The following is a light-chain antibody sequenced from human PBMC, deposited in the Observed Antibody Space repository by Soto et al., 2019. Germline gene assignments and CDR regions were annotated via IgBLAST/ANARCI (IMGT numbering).Light chain of an antibody. CDR3: SSYTSSSTVV. J-gene: IGLJ2*01. CDR1: SSNLGAGYD. CDR2: GNR. V-gene: IGLV1-40*01. Sequence: QSVLTQPPSVSGAPGQRVTIPCTGNSSNLGAGYDVHWYQQLPGTAPKLVIYGNRNRPSGVPERFSGSKSGTSASLAITGLQAEDEGDYYCSSYTSSSTVVFGGGTKVTVL.